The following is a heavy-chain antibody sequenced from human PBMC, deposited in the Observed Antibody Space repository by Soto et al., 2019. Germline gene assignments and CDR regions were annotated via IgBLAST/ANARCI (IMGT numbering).Heavy chain of an antibody. CDR1: GYSISSSNW. V-gene: IGHV4-28*01. CDR3: ARTPREGGGYSYGYLFDY. D-gene: IGHD5-18*01. J-gene: IGHJ4*02. Sequence: SETLSLTCAVSGYSISSSNWWGWIRQPPGKGLEWIGYIYYSGTTYYNPSLKSRVTISVDTSKNQFSLKLSSVTAADTAVYYCARTPREGGGYSYGYLFDYWGQGTLVTVSS. CDR2: IYYSGTT.